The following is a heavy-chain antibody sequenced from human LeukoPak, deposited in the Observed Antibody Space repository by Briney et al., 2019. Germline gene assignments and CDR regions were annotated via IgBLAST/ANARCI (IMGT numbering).Heavy chain of an antibody. D-gene: IGHD3-16*01. Sequence: SETLSLTCTVSGGSISSYYWSWIRQPPGKGLEWIGYIYYSGSTNYNPSLKSRVTISVDTSKNQFSLKLSSVTAADTAVYYCARGTGRFSTFDYWGQGTLVTVSS. J-gene: IGHJ4*02. V-gene: IGHV4-59*01. CDR3: ARGTGRFSTFDY. CDR2: IYYSGST. CDR1: GGSISSYY.